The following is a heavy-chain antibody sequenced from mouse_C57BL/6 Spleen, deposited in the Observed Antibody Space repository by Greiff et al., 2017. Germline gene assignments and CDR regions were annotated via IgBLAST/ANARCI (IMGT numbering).Heavy chain of an antibody. J-gene: IGHJ2*01. V-gene: IGHV1-55*01. CDR2: IYPGSGST. CDR3: ARITTVVERYFDY. Sequence: QVQLQQPGAELVKPGASVKMSCKASGYTFTSYWITWVKQRPGQGLEWIGDIYPGSGSTNYNEKFKSKATLTVDTSSSTAYMELHSLTSEDSAVYFCARITTVVERYFDYWGQGTTLTVSS. CDR1: GYTFTSYW. D-gene: IGHD1-1*01.